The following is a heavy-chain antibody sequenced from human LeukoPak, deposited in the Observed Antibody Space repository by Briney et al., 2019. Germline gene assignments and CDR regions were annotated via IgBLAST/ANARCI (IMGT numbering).Heavy chain of an antibody. V-gene: IGHV4-59*01. Sequence: PSETLSLTCTVSAASISSYYWSWIRQPPGKGLEWIGYGLYRGSTNYNPSLKSRVTISLDTSKNEFSLKLTSVTAADTAVYCCPRVGYIGSASYESLDPWGQGTLVTVSS. CDR2: GLYRGST. J-gene: IGHJ5*02. CDR1: AASISSYY. CDR3: PRVGYIGSASYESLDP. D-gene: IGHD3-10*01.